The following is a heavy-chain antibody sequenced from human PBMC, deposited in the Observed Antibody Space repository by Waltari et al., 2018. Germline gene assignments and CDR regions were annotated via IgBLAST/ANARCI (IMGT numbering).Heavy chain of an antibody. CDR2: ISGGGDIT. CDR3: ARRYCRGGSCYQWFDY. V-gene: IGHV3-23*01. D-gene: IGHD2-15*01. J-gene: IGHJ4*02. Sequence: EVQLLESGGGLVQPGGSLSLSCTASGFTFYTFSIWVRQAPGKGLEWVSAISGGGDITKYADSVEGRLNISRDNSQNTLYLQMNSLGAEDTAVYYCARRYCRGGSCYQWFDYWGQGTLVTVSS. CDR1: GFTFYTFS.